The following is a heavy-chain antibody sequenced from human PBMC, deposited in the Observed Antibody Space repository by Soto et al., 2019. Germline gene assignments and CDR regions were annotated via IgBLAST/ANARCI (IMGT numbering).Heavy chain of an antibody. D-gene: IGHD5-12*01. CDR3: ARQDTGYRGYDHPSHYGMDA. Sequence: WILLPKEKGLEWLGSIHSTASTHYTPSRKRRVTLSIDTSKKQVSLKLSSVTAADTAVYYCARQDTGYRGYDHPSHYGMDAWCQGPSVT. CDR2: IHSTAST. J-gene: IGHJ6*02. V-gene: IGHV4-39*01.